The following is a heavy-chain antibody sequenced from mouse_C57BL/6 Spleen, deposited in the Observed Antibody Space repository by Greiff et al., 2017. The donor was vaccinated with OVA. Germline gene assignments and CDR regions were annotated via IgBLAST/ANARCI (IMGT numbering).Heavy chain of an antibody. CDR2: IRLKSDNYAT. Sequence: EVHLVESGGGLVQPGGSMKLSCVASGFTFSNYWMNWVRQSPEKGLEWVAQIRLKSDNYATHYAESVKGRFTISRDDSKSSVYLQMNNLRAEDTGIYYCTGITTVVGDWYFDVWGTGTTVTVSS. J-gene: IGHJ1*03. CDR1: GFTFSNYW. V-gene: IGHV6-3*01. D-gene: IGHD1-1*01. CDR3: TGITTVVGDWYFDV.